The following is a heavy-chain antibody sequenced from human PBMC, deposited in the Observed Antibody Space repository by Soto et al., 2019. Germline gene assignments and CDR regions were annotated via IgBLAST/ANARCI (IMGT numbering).Heavy chain of an antibody. CDR1: GFTFSSYA. D-gene: IGHD5-12*01. Sequence: PGGSLRLSCAASGFTFSSYAMSWVRLAPGKGLEWVSGISGSGVTTYYADSVKGRFTISRDNSKNTLYLQMNSLRAEDTAIYYCATSGEWLRFIEYWGQGALVTVSS. CDR2: ISGSGVTT. CDR3: ATSGEWLRFIEY. V-gene: IGHV3-23*01. J-gene: IGHJ4*02.